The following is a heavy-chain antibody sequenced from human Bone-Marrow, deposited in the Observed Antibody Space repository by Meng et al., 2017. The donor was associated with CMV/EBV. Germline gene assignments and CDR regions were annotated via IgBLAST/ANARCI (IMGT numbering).Heavy chain of an antibody. CDR3: ARAPYDFWSGYYYPFDY. V-gene: IGHV4-59*01. CDR2: IYYSGST. D-gene: IGHD3-3*01. Sequence: SETLSLTCTVSGYSIRSDYYWGWIRQPPGKGLEWIGYIYYSGSTNYNPSLKSRVTISVDTSKNQFSLKLSSVTAADTAVYYCARAPYDFWSGYYYPFDYWGQGTRVTGSS. CDR1: GYSIRSDYY. J-gene: IGHJ4*02.